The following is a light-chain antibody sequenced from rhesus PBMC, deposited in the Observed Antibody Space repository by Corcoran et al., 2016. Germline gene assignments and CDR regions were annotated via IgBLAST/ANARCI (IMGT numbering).Light chain of an antibody. V-gene: IGKV1-69*01. CDR1: QGISNW. CDR2: RAS. Sequence: DIQMTQSPSSLSASVGDRVTITCRASQGISNWLAWYQQKPGKAPKLLSYRASNLETGAPSRFSGSGSGTDFTLTISSLQPEDIATYYCQQHDNSPFTFGPGTKLDIK. J-gene: IGKJ3*01. CDR3: QQHDNSPFT.